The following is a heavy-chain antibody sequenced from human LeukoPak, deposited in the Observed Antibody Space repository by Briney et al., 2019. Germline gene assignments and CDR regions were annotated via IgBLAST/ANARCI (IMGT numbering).Heavy chain of an antibody. CDR1: GYTFNNYY. Sequence: ASVKVSCTASGYTFNNYYMHWVRQAPGQGLEWMGWISACNGNTNYAQKLQGRVTMTTDTSTSTAYMELRSLRSDDTAVYYCATIVNPYDYVPSMDVWGQGTTVTVSS. CDR2: ISACNGNT. J-gene: IGHJ6*02. D-gene: IGHD3-16*01. CDR3: ATIVNPYDYVPSMDV. V-gene: IGHV1-18*04.